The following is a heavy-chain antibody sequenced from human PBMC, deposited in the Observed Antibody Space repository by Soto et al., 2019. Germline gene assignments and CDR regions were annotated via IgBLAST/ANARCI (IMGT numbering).Heavy chain of an antibody. CDR1: GYTFTSYG. D-gene: IGHD3-16*02. CDR2: FSAYNGNT. J-gene: IGHJ5*02. CDR3: ARNPNFYDYVWGSYLPHFDP. Sequence: QVQLVQSGAEVKKPGASVKVSCKASGYTFTSYGISWVRQAPGRGLEWMGWFSAYNGNTNYAQKLQGRVTMPTDTSTSTAYMELRSLRSDDTAVYYCARNPNFYDYVWGSYLPHFDPWGQGTLVTVSS. V-gene: IGHV1-18*04.